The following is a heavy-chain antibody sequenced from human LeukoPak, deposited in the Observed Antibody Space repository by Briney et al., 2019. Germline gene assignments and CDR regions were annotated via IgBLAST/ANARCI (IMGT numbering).Heavy chain of an antibody. Sequence: GASVKVSCKASGGTFSSHAISWVRQAPGQGLEWMGRIIPILGIANYAQKFQGRVTITADKSTSTAYMELSSLRSEDTAVYYCARSSLVSYDSSGYYRGPYYFDYWGQGTLVTVSS. CDR3: ARSSLVSYDSSGYYRGPYYFDY. D-gene: IGHD3-22*01. CDR2: IIPILGIA. J-gene: IGHJ4*02. V-gene: IGHV1-69*04. CDR1: GGTFSSHA.